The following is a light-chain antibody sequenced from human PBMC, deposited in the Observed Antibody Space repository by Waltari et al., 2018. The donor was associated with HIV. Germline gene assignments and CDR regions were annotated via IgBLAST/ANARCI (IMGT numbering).Light chain of an antibody. V-gene: IGLV3-21*04. Sequence: SYVLTPQPSLSVAAGKTARITCGGSNIGSKSVPSYQRKPRQASVMVIYYDSDRPSGIPERFSGSNSENTATLTIRKVEGGDEADYYCQVWDTNSDHYVAFGGGTKLAVV. J-gene: IGLJ2*01. CDR1: NIGSKS. CDR3: QVWDTNSDHYVA. CDR2: YDS.